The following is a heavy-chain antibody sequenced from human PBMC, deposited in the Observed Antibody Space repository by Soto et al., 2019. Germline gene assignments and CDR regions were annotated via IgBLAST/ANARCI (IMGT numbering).Heavy chain of an antibody. CDR2: IYPGDSDT. Sequence: EVQLVQSGAEVKKPGESLQISCKGSGYSFTSYWIGWVRQMPGKGLEWMGIIYPGDSDTRYSPPFQGQVTTSAAKSISTAYLQWSSLKASDTAMYYCARHGNYYGSERGYYYYDGMDVWGQGTTVTVSS. J-gene: IGHJ6*02. V-gene: IGHV5-51*01. D-gene: IGHD3-10*01. CDR3: ARHGNYYGSERGYYYYDGMDV. CDR1: GYSFTSYW.